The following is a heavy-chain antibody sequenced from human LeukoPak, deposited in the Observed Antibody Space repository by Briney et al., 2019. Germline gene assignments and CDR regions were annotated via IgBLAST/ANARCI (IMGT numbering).Heavy chain of an antibody. J-gene: IGHJ6*02. CDR3: AKDLSGSYPKGYYYYYYGMDV. CDR1: GFIFSSYG. V-gene: IGHV3-30*18. Sequence: GGSLRLSCAASGFIFSSYGMHWVRQAPGKGLEWVAVISYDGSNKYYADSAKGRFTISRDNSKNTLYLQMNSLRAEDTAVYYCAKDLSGSYPKGYYYYYYGMDVWGQGTTVTVSS. CDR2: ISYDGSNK. D-gene: IGHD1-26*01.